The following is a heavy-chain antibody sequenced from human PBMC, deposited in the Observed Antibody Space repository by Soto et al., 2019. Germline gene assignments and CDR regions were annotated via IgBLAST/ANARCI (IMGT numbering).Heavy chain of an antibody. CDR1: GGSLSGYY. Sequence: PSETLSLTCAVYGGSLSGYYLSWLRQPPGTGLEWIGEINHSGSTNYNPSLKSRVTISVDTSKNQFSLKLTSVTAADTAVYYCSRDKVTGLIDYWGQGTLVTVSS. D-gene: IGHD2-8*02. CDR2: INHSGST. J-gene: IGHJ4*02. V-gene: IGHV4-34*01. CDR3: SRDKVTGLIDY.